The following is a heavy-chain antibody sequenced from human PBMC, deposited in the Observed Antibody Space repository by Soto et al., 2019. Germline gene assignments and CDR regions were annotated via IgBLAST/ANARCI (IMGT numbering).Heavy chain of an antibody. CDR2: ISYSGTT. V-gene: IGHV4-39*07. Sequence: SETLSLTCTVSGGSISGNYIYWGWIRQPPGKGLEWIASISYSGTTNSNPSLKSRVTISVDTSKNQFSLRLSSVTAADTAVYYCARGYGRNFDYWGQGTLVTVSS. CDR1: GGSISGNYIY. D-gene: IGHD5-18*01. J-gene: IGHJ4*02. CDR3: ARGYGRNFDY.